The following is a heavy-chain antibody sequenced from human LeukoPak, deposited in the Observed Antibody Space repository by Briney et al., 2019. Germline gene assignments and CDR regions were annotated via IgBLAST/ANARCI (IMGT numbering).Heavy chain of an antibody. CDR1: GFTFNTYG. CDR3: ARNSRVYYDFWSAPEAFDI. CDR2: ISYDGSNK. Sequence: PGGSLRLSCAASGFTFNTYGMHWVRQAPGKGLEWVAVISYDGSNKYYADSVKGRFTISRDNSKNTLYLQMNSLRAEDTAVYYCARNSRVYYDFWSAPEAFDIWGQGTMVTVSS. V-gene: IGHV3-30*03. J-gene: IGHJ3*02. D-gene: IGHD3-3*01.